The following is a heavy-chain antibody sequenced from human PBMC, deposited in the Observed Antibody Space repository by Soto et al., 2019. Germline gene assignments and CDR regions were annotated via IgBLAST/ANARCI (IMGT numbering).Heavy chain of an antibody. CDR3: AQDDYCDYYPPY. Sequence: EVQLLESGGGLVQPGGSLRLSCAASGFTFSSYAMSWVRQAPGKGLEWVSAISGSGGSTYYADSVKGRFTISRDNSKNTFYLQMNSMRAEATALYYCAQDDYCDYYPPYWGQGTLVTVSS. CDR2: ISGSGGST. J-gene: IGHJ4*02. CDR1: GFTFSSYA. D-gene: IGHD4-17*01. V-gene: IGHV3-23*01.